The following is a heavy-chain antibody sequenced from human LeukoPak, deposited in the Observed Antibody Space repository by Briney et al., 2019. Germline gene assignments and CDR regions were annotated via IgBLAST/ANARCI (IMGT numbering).Heavy chain of an antibody. J-gene: IGHJ4*02. CDR1: GGSFSGYY. CDR3: ARGVRRITIFGAPKGFDY. Sequence: SETLSLTCAVYGGSFSGYYWSWIRQHPGKGREWIGEINHSGSTNYNPSLKSRVTISVDTSKNPFSLKLSSVTAADTAVYYCARGVRRITIFGAPKGFDYWGQGTLVTVSS. D-gene: IGHD3-3*01. CDR2: INHSGST. V-gene: IGHV4-34*01.